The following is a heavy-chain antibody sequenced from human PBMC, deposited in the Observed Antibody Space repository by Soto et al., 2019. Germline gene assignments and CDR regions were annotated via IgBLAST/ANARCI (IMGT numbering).Heavy chain of an antibody. Sequence: GGSLRLSCAASGFTFSSYAMHWVRQAPGKGLEWVAVISYDGSNKYYADSVKGRFTISRDNSKNTLYLQMNSLRAEDTAVYYCARDAPRIAARRTYYYYYMDVWGKGTTVTVSS. CDR2: ISYDGSNK. V-gene: IGHV3-30*04. CDR1: GFTFSSYA. CDR3: ARDAPRIAARRTYYYYYMDV. D-gene: IGHD6-6*01. J-gene: IGHJ6*03.